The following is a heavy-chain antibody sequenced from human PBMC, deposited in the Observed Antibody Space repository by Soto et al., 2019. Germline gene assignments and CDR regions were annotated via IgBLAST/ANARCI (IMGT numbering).Heavy chain of an antibody. CDR3: ARAPIPYYDFWSGYYFDY. J-gene: IGHJ4*02. Sequence: SETLSLTCAVSGYSISTGFNWAWIRQPPGKGLEWIGSIYHSGSTYYNLSLKSRVTISSDASKNQISLKLSSVTAADTALYYCARAPIPYYDFWSGYYFDYWGQGTLVTVSS. V-gene: IGHV4-38-2*01. CDR1: GYSISTGFN. CDR2: IYHSGST. D-gene: IGHD3-3*01.